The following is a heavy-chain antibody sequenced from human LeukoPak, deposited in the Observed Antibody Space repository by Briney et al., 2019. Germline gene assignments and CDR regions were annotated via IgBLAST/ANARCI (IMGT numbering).Heavy chain of an antibody. CDR1: GFTFSSYA. CDR3: ARGSIAVAGTAFDY. CDR2: ISYDGSNK. D-gene: IGHD6-19*01. V-gene: IGHV3-30-3*01. Sequence: GGSLRLSCAASGFTFSSYAMHWVRQAPGKGLEWVAVISYDGSNKYYADSVKGRFTISRDNSKNTLYLQMNSLRAEDTAVYYCARGSIAVAGTAFDYWGQGTLVTVSS. J-gene: IGHJ4*02.